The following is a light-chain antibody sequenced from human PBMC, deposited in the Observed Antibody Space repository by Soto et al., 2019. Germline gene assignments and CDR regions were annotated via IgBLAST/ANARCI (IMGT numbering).Light chain of an antibody. CDR2: KDN. CDR1: ALPNKY. J-gene: IGLJ1*01. CDR3: QSIDGTGSLYV. Sequence: SSELTQSPSVSVSPGQTARITCSGDALPNKYVYWYQLRPGQAPLLIVYKDNERPSGIPERFSGSSSGPTATLAISGVQAEDEADYYCQSIDGTGSLYVFGGGTKLTVL. V-gene: IGLV3-25*03.